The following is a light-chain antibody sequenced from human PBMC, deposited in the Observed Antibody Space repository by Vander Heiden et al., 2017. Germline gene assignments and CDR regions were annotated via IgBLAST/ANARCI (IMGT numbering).Light chain of an antibody. CDR3: QQSDSTLNT. Sequence: DIQMTQSPSSLSASVGDRVTITCRASQSISSYLNWYQQKPGKAPKLLIYAASSLQSGVPSRFSGSGSGTDFTLTISRLQPEDFATYYCQQSDSTLNTFGQGTPMEIK. CDR1: QSISSY. J-gene: IGKJ5*01. CDR2: AAS. V-gene: IGKV1-39*01.